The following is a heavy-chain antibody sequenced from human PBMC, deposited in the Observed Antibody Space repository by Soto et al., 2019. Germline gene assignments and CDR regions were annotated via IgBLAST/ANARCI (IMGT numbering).Heavy chain of an antibody. CDR1: GFTFSGSA. CDR2: IRSKANSYAT. Sequence: GGSLRLSCAASGFTFSGSAMHWVRQASGKGLEWVGRIRSKANSYATAYAASVKGRFTISRDDSKNTAYLQMNSLKTEDTAVYYCTRRGWVPEGYYYYYGMDVWGQGTTVTVSS. D-gene: IGHD6-19*01. V-gene: IGHV3-73*01. CDR3: TRRGWVPEGYYYYYGMDV. J-gene: IGHJ6*02.